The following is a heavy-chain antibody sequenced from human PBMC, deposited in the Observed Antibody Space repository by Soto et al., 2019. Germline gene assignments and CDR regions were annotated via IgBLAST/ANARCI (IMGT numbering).Heavy chain of an antibody. Sequence: GGSLRLSCAASGFTFRSYAMSWVRQAPGKGLEWVSAIGTSDDSTFYAASVKGRFAISRDNSKSTLYLQMNSLRAEDTAVYYCAKGAYNPLDYWGQGTLVTVSS. CDR1: GFTFRSYA. CDR2: IGTSDDST. D-gene: IGHD1-1*01. J-gene: IGHJ4*02. CDR3: AKGAYNPLDY. V-gene: IGHV3-23*01.